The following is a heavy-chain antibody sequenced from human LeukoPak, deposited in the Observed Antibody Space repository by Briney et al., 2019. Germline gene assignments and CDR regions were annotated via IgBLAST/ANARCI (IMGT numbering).Heavy chain of an antibody. CDR3: AREGRVSGYDFDC. J-gene: IGHJ4*02. D-gene: IGHD5-12*01. Sequence: GGSLRLSCAASGFTFSSYWMHWVRQAPGKGLVWVSRINSDGSSITYADSVKGRFTSSRDNAKNTLYLQMNSLRVEDTAVYYCAREGRVSGYDFDCWGQGTLVTVSS. CDR1: GFTFSSYW. CDR2: INSDGSSI. V-gene: IGHV3-74*03.